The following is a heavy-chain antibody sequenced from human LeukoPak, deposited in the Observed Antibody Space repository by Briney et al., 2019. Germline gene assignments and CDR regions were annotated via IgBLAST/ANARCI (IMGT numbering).Heavy chain of an antibody. CDR1: GFTFISYS. V-gene: IGHV3-21*01. CDR2: ISSSSSYI. J-gene: IGHJ4*02. D-gene: IGHD3-22*01. CDR3: ARISRDYYDSSGSLGY. Sequence: GGSLRLSCAASGFTFISYSMNWVRQAPGKGLEWVSSISSSSSYIYYADSVKGRFTISRDNAKNSLFLQMNSLRAEDTAVYYCARISRDYYDSSGSLGYWGQGTLVTVSS.